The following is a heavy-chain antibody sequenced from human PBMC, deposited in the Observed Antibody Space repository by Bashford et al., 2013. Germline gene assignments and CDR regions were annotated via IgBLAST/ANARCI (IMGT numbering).Heavy chain of an antibody. D-gene: IGHD5-18*01. CDR1: GYTLTDLS. V-gene: IGHV1-24*01. J-gene: IGHJ3*02. Sequence: ASVKVSCKASGYTLTDLSIHWVRQVPGKGLEWMGGFDSEKGETVYAQKFQGRVTMTRDTSTSTVYMELSSLRSEDTAVYYCARGRGGIQLPDNDAFDIWGQGTMVTVSS. CDR2: FDSEKGET. CDR3: ARGRGGIQLPDNDAFDI.